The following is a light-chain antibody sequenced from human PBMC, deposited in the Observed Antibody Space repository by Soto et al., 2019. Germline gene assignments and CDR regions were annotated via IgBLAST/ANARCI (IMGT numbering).Light chain of an antibody. CDR1: QSISSW. CDR2: DAS. Sequence: DIQMTQSPSTLSASVGDRVTITCRASQSISSWLAWYQQKPGKAPKLLIYDASSLESGVPSRFSGSGSGTEFTLAISSLQPDDFATYYCQQYNSYSPLTFCQGTKLEIK. CDR3: QQYNSYSPLT. J-gene: IGKJ2*01. V-gene: IGKV1-5*01.